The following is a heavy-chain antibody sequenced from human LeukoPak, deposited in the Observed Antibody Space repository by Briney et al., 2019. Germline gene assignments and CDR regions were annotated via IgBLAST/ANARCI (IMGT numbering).Heavy chain of an antibody. CDR2: INPNSGGT. CDR3: ARVHGYCTNGVCYTGPNWFDP. Sequence: ASVKVSCKASGYTFTGYYMHWVRQAPGQGLEWMGRINPNSGGTNYAQKFQGRVTMTRDTSISTAYMELSRLRSDDTAVYYCARVHGYCTNGVCYTGPNWFDPWGQGTLVTVSS. J-gene: IGHJ5*02. CDR1: GYTFTGYY. D-gene: IGHD2-8*01. V-gene: IGHV1-2*06.